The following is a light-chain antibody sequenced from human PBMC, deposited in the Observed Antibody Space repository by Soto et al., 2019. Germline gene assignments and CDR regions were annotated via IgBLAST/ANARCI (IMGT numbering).Light chain of an antibody. V-gene: IGKV3-20*01. CDR3: QQYGGSSLFT. J-gene: IGKJ3*01. Sequence: ETVLTQSPGTLSLSPGEKATLSCRASQSVTSNYLAWYQQKPGQAPRLLIYGASSRATGVPDRFSGSGSGTDFTLTISRLEPEDFAVYYCQQYGGSSLFTFGPGTKVDIK. CDR1: QSVTSNY. CDR2: GAS.